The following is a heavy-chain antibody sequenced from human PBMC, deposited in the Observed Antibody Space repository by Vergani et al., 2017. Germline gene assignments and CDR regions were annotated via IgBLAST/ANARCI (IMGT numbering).Heavy chain of an antibody. J-gene: IGHJ6*02. CDR2: ISGSGGST. CDR1: GFTFSSYA. Sequence: EVQLLESGGGLVQPGGSLRLSCAASGFTFSSYAMSWVRQAPGKGLEWVSAISGSGGSTYYADSVKGRFTISRDNSKNTLYLQINSLRAEDTAVYYCAKDHLSLWYYYYGMDVWGQGTTVTVSS. V-gene: IGHV3-23*01. CDR3: AKDHLSLWYYYYGMDV. D-gene: IGHD3-10*01.